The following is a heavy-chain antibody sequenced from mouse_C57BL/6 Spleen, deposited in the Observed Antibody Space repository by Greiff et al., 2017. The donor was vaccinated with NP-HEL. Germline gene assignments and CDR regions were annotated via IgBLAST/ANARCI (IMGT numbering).Heavy chain of an antibody. Sequence: EVQLQQSGPELVKPGASVKISCKASGYTFTDYYMNWVKQSHGKSLEWIGDINTNNGGTSYNQKFKGKATLTVDKSSSTAYMELRSLTSEDSAVYYCARWGTTVVADYWGQGTTLTVSS. J-gene: IGHJ2*01. CDR1: GYTFTDYY. V-gene: IGHV1-26*01. CDR3: ARWGTTVVADY. CDR2: INTNNGGT. D-gene: IGHD1-1*01.